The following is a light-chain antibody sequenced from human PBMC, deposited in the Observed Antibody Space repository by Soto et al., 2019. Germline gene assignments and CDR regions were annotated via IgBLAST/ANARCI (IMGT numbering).Light chain of an antibody. CDR3: QRYNSFSLIT. J-gene: IGKJ5*01. CDR2: GAS. V-gene: IGKV1-17*02. CDR1: QRIRID. Sequence: DIQITRSPSSLSASVGASVTITCRLCQRIRIDSGLFQQRPGQAPKRLIYGASSLQSGVPSRFSGSGSGTEFTLTISNLQPDDFATHFCQRYNSFSLITFGQRTRPEI.